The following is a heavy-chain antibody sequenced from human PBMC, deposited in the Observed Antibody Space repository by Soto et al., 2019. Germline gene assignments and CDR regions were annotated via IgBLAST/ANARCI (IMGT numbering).Heavy chain of an antibody. V-gene: IGHV4-61*01. CDR2: IYYSGST. CDR1: GGSVSSGSYY. J-gene: IGHJ6*03. Sequence: SETLSLTCTVSGGSVSSGSYYWSWIRQPPGKGLEWIGYIYYSGSTNYNPSLKSRVTISVDTSKNQFSLKLSSVTAADTAVYYCARESDYGDYGSRYYYYYMDVGGKGTTVTVSS. CDR3: ARESDYGDYGSRYYYYYMDV. D-gene: IGHD4-17*01.